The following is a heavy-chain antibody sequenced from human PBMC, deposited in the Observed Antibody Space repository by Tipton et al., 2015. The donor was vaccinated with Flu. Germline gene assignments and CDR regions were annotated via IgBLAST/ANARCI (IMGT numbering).Heavy chain of an antibody. Sequence: SLRLSCAASGFTFDDCAMHWVRQGPGKGLEWVAGLSWNSGSLGYADSVKGRFTVSRDNAKNSLYLQMDSLRPEDTALYYCVKGQGTFLGHYGWDVWGQGVTVTAYS. CDR1: GFTFDDCA. V-gene: IGHV3-9*01. J-gene: IGHJ6*02. CDR2: LSWNSGSL. D-gene: IGHD3-3*01. CDR3: VKGQGTFLGHYGWDV.